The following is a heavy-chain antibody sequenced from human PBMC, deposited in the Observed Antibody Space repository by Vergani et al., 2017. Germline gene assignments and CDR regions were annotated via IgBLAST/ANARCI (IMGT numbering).Heavy chain of an antibody. D-gene: IGHD2-2*02. CDR2: IIPILGIA. J-gene: IGHJ4*02. Sequence: QVQLVQSGAEVKKPGSSVKVSCKASGGTFSSYTLSWVRQAPGQGLEWMGRIIPILGIANYAQKFQGRVTITADKSTSTAYMELSILRSEDTAVYYCARDYCSSTSCYNYWGQGTLVTVSS. V-gene: IGHV1-69*02. CDR3: ARDYCSSTSCYNY. CDR1: GGTFSSYT.